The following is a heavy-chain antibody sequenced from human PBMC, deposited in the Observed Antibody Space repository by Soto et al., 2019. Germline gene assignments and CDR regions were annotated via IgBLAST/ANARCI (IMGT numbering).Heavy chain of an antibody. CDR1: GYTFTSYG. J-gene: IGHJ4*02. D-gene: IGHD3-22*01. V-gene: IGHV1-18*04. Sequence: ASVKVSCKASGYTFTSYGISWVRQAPGQGLEWMGWISAYNGNTNYAQKLQGRVTMTTDTSASTAYMELSSLRSEDTAVYYCARGGYFDSSNYLAYWGLGTLVTVSS. CDR3: ARGGYFDSSNYLAY. CDR2: ISAYNGNT.